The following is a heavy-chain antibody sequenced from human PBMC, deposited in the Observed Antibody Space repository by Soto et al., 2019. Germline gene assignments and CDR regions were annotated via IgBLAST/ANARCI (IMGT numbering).Heavy chain of an antibody. CDR3: ARNRGVIDAFDI. CDR2: ISYDATNK. J-gene: IGHJ3*02. Sequence: QVQLVESGGGVVQPGRSLRLSCAASGFTFSSYAIHWVRQAPGKGLEWVAVISYDATNKYYADSVKGRFTISRDNSKNTLWLQMNRLRAEDTAVYYCARNRGVIDAFDIWGQRTMVTVSS. V-gene: IGHV3-30-3*01. D-gene: IGHD3-10*01. CDR1: GFTFSSYA.